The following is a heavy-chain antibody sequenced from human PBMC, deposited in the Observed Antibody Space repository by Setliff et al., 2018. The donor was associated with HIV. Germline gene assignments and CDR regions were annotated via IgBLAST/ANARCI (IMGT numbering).Heavy chain of an antibody. D-gene: IGHD3-22*01. Sequence: GGSLRLSCAASGFTFSSYGMHWVRQAPGKGLEWVAVIWYDGSNKYYADSVKGRFTISRDNSKNTLYLQMNSLRAEDTAVYYCAKDPYYYDSSGYYDYWGQGTLVTVSS. V-gene: IGHV3-33*06. CDR3: AKDPYYYDSSGYYDY. J-gene: IGHJ4*02. CDR1: GFTFSSYG. CDR2: IWYDGSNK.